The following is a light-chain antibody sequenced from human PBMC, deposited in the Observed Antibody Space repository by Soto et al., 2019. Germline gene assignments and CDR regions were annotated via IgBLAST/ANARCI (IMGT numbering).Light chain of an antibody. CDR1: SSNIGSNS. CDR2: TNN. CDR3: SAWDDSLNGVV. V-gene: IGLV1-44*01. J-gene: IGLJ2*01. Sequence: QSVLTQPPSASGTPRQRVTISCSGSSSNIGSNSVNWYQQLPGTAPKLLIYTNNQRPSGVPDRFSGSKSGTSASLAISELQSEDGADYYCSAWDDSLNGVVFGGGTKLTVL.